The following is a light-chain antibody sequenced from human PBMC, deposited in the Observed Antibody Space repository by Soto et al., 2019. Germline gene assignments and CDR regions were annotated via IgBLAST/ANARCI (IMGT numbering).Light chain of an antibody. CDR1: QSVSSSY. J-gene: IGKJ1*01. CDR2: GAS. V-gene: IGKV3-20*01. CDR3: QQYGSSPRT. Sequence: EIVLAQSPGTLSLSPGERATLSCRASQSVSSSYLAWYQQKPGQAPRLLIYGASSRATGIPDRFSGGGSGAGFTLTISRLEPEDFAVYYCQQYGSSPRTFGQGTKVEIK.